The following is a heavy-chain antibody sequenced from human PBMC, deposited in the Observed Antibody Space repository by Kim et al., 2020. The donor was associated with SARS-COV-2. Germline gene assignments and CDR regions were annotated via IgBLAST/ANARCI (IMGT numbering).Heavy chain of an antibody. V-gene: IGHV3-23*01. CDR3: AKKRGGFVAT. CDR2: ISGSGIGT. D-gene: IGHD3-16*01. Sequence: GGSLRLSCAASGFTFSSYAMSWVRQAPGKGLEWVSGISGSGIGTYYADSVKGRFTVSRDNSKNTLYLQMNSLRAEDKAVYYCAKKRGGFVATWGQGTLVTFSS. J-gene: IGHJ5*02. CDR1: GFTFSSYA.